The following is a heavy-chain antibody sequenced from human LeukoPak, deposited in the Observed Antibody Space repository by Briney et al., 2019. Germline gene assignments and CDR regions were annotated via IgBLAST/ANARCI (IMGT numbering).Heavy chain of an antibody. CDR2: IDSDGRTT. Sequence: QPGGSLRLSCEASGFAFSSYWMHWVRQAPGKGLVWVSHIDSDGRTTNYADSVKGRFTISRDNAKSTLYLQMSSLRAEDTGLYYCARGPSYTGLDSWGQGTLVTVSS. V-gene: IGHV3-74*01. D-gene: IGHD3-16*02. J-gene: IGHJ4*02. CDR1: GFAFSSYW. CDR3: ARGPSYTGLDS.